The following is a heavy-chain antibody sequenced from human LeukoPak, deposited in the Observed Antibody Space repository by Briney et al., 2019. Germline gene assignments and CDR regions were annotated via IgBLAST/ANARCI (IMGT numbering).Heavy chain of an antibody. J-gene: IGHJ4*02. Sequence: GGSLRLSCAASGFTFSSYATHWVRQAPGKGLEWVAVISYDGSNKYYADSVKGRFTISRDNSKNTLYLQMNSLRAEDTAVYYCAKTMTTLTTSSCDYWGQETLVSVSS. CDR2: ISYDGSNK. CDR1: GFTFSSYA. CDR3: AKTMTTLTTSSCDY. D-gene: IGHD4-17*01. V-gene: IGHV3-30*01.